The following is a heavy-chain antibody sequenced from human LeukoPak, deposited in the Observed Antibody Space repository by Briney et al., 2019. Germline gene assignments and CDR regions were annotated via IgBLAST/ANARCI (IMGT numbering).Heavy chain of an antibody. CDR3: ARASLLWFGELSYYFDY. D-gene: IGHD3-10*01. V-gene: IGHV4-39*07. J-gene: IGHJ4*02. CDR1: GVSFSGYY. Sequence: SETLSLTCTVYGVSFSGYYWGWIRQPPGKGLEWIGSIYYSGSTYYNPSLKSRVTISVDTSKNQFSLKLSSVTAADTAVYYCARASLLWFGELSYYFDYWGQGTLVTVSS. CDR2: IYYSGST.